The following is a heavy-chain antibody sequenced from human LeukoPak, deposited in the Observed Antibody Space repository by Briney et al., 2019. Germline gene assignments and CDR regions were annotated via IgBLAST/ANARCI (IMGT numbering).Heavy chain of an antibody. V-gene: IGHV4-34*01. Sequence: SETLSFTCAVYGASFSDSYWSWIRQSPEKGRKWIGEINNSGSTSYNPSLNSRVIMSVDRSKNQFSLRRTSVTAADTAVYYCARGRYGPRLGNWGQGTLVTVSS. CDR2: INNSGST. J-gene: IGHJ4*02. D-gene: IGHD3-16*01. CDR1: GASFSDSY. CDR3: ARGRYGPRLGN.